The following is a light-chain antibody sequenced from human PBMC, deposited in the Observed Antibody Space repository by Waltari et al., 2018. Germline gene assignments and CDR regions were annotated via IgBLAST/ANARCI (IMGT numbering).Light chain of an antibody. Sequence: QSVLTQPPSVSGAPGQRVTISCTGRGSNIGAGYDVPWYQQLPGKAPKLLIYGINTRPSGVPDRFFGSQSGTSASLAITGLQAEDEAEYYCQSYDTSLSVVFGGGTKLTVL. V-gene: IGLV1-40*01. J-gene: IGLJ2*01. CDR3: QSYDTSLSVV. CDR2: GIN. CDR1: GSNIGAGYD.